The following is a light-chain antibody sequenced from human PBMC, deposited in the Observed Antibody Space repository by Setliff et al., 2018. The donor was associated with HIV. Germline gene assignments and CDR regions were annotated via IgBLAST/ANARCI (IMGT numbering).Light chain of an antibody. CDR3: SSYTTSSTLYV. J-gene: IGLJ1*01. Sequence: QSALTQPASVSGSPGQSITISCTGISSDVGGYYSVSWYQQHPGKAPKLMIYDVINRPSGVSNRFSGPRSGNTASLTISGLQVEDEADYYCSSYTTSSTLYVFGPGTKVTVL. CDR1: SSDVGGYYS. V-gene: IGLV2-14*03. CDR2: DVI.